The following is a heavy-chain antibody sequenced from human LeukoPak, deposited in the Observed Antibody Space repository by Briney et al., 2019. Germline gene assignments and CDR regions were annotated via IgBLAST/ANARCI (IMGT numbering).Heavy chain of an antibody. J-gene: IGHJ4*02. V-gene: IGHV4-34*01. CDR1: GGSFSGYY. CDR3: ARGYIVVVVAATDSFYDY. D-gene: IGHD2-15*01. CDR2: NNHSGST. Sequence: SEPLSLTCAVYGGSFSGYYWSWIRQPPGKGLEWMGENNHSGSTNYNPSLKSRVTISVDTSKNQFSLKLSSVTAADTAVYYCARGYIVVVVAATDSFYDYWGQGTLVTVSS.